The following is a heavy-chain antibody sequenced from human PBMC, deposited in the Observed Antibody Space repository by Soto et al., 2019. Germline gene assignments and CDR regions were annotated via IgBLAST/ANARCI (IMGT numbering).Heavy chain of an antibody. V-gene: IGHV1-69*02. CDR3: ASIRSRVGPPPADY. D-gene: IGHD4-17*01. J-gene: IGHJ4*02. CDR1: GGTFSSYP. Sequence: QVQLVQSGAEVKKPGSSVKVSCKASGGTFSSYPISWVRQAPGQVLEWSGRIIPILGIANYAQKFQGRVTITADKSTSTAYMELSSLRSEDTAVYYCASIRSRVGPPPADYWGQGTLVTVSS. CDR2: IIPILGIA.